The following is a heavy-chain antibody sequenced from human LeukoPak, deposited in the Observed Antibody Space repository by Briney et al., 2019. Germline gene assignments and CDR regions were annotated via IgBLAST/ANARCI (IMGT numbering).Heavy chain of an antibody. CDR3: ARPYYDLLTSYFDY. CDR2: MNPNSGNT. D-gene: IGHD3-9*01. J-gene: IGHJ4*02. CDR1: GYTFTSYD. V-gene: IGHV1-8*01. Sequence: ASVKVSCKASGYTFTSYDINWVRQATGQGLEWMGWMNPNSGNTGYAQKFQGRVTMTRNTSISTAYMELSSLRSEDTAVYYCARPYYDLLTSYFDYWGQGTLVTVSS.